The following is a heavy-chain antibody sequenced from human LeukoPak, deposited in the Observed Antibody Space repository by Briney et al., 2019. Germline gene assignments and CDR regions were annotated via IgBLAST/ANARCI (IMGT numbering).Heavy chain of an antibody. D-gene: IGHD2-21*01. CDR1: GFTFSSYA. Sequence: TGGSLRLSCAASGFTFSSYAMSWVRQAPGKGLEWVSAISGSGGSTYYADSVKGRFTISRGNAKNSLYLQMNSLRVEDTAVYYCARDESGDNDAFDIWGQGTMVTVSS. V-gene: IGHV3-23*01. CDR2: ISGSGGST. J-gene: IGHJ3*02. CDR3: ARDESGDNDAFDI.